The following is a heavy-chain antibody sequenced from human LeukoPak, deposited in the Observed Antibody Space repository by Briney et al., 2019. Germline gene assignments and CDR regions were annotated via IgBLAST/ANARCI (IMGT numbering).Heavy chain of an antibody. V-gene: IGHV4-59*08. CDR2: IYYTGGT. CDR1: GGSIGSDY. D-gene: IGHD6-19*01. Sequence: ASETLSLTCTVSGGSIGSDYWTWIRQPPGKGLEYIGYIYYTGGTNYNPSLKSRVTISVDTSKDQFSLKLSSVTAADTAVYFCAKYGNSGWVIDNWSQGTLVTVSS. CDR3: AKYGNSGWVIDN. J-gene: IGHJ4*02.